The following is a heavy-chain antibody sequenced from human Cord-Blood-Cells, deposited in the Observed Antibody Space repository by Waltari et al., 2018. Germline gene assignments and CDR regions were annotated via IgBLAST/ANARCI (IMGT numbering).Heavy chain of an antibody. CDR3: ARGWTPPGGYFDY. D-gene: IGHD1-1*01. V-gene: IGHV3-30*04. J-gene: IGHJ4*02. Sequence: QVQLVESGGGVVQPGRSLRLSCAASGFTFSSYAMHWVRQAPGKGLEWVAVISYDGSNKYYADSVKGRFTISRDNSKNTLYLQMNSLRAEDAAVYYCARGWTPPGGYFDYWGQGTLVTVSS. CDR1: GFTFSSYA. CDR2: ISYDGSNK.